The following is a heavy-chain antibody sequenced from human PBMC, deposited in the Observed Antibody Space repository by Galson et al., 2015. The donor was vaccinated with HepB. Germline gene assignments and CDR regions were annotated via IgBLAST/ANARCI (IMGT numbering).Heavy chain of an antibody. Sequence: SVKVSCKASGYTFATYGISWVRQAPGQGLEWMAWINGFNGDTNSAPKLQGRVTLTTDTSTSTAYMELRSLTSDDTAVYYCARDQRGYCAGGFCPYFDYWGQGTLVTVSS. D-gene: IGHD2-8*02. CDR1: GYTFATYG. J-gene: IGHJ4*02. CDR3: ARDQRGYCAGGFCPYFDY. CDR2: INGFNGDT. V-gene: IGHV1-18*01.